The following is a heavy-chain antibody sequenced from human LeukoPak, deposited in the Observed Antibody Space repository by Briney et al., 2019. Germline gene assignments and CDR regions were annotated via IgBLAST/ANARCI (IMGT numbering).Heavy chain of an antibody. CDR3: TRDRPYSSSSVRNWFDP. J-gene: IGHJ5*02. D-gene: IGHD6-6*01. V-gene: IGHV3-23*01. Sequence: GGSLRLSCAASGFTFSYYGMSWVRQAPGKGLEWVSSISGSDDATYYADSVKGRFTISRDSSKNTLYLQMNSLKTEDTAVYYCTRDRPYSSSSVRNWFDPWGQGTLVTVSS. CDR1: GFTFSYYG. CDR2: ISGSDDAT.